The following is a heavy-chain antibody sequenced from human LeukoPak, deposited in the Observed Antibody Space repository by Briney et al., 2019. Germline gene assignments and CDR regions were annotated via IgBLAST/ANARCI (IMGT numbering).Heavy chain of an antibody. Sequence: PGGSLRLSCTASGFTFGDYAMSWVRQAPGKGLEWIGDIYYTGSTNYNPSLKSRVTISVDTSKNQFSLKLSSVTAADTAVYYCTRAVSYSSDWSFYNYWGQGTLVTVSS. J-gene: IGHJ4*02. CDR1: GFTFGDYA. D-gene: IGHD6-19*01. CDR3: TRAVSYSSDWSFYNY. V-gene: IGHV4-59*01. CDR2: IYYTGST.